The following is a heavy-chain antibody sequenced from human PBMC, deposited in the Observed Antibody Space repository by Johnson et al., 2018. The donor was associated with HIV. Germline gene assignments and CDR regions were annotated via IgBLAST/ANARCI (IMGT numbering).Heavy chain of an antibody. CDR3: ARGRTVVSVFDI. CDR2: IPYDGSNK. J-gene: IGHJ3*02. Sequence: QVQLVESGGGVVQPGRSLRLSCAASGFTFSSYAMHWVRQAPGKGLEWVAVIPYDGSNKYYADSVKGRFTISRDNSKNTLYLQMNSLRAEDTAVYYCARGRTVVSVFDIWGQGTMVTVSS. V-gene: IGHV3-30*04. CDR1: GFTFSSYA. D-gene: IGHD3-3*01.